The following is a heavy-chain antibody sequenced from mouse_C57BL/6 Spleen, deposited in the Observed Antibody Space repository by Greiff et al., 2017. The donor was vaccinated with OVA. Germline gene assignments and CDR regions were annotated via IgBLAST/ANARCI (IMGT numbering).Heavy chain of an antibody. Sequence: EVQLQQSGAELVRPGASVKLSCTASGFNIKDDYMHWVKQRPEQGLEWIGWIDPENGDTEYASKFQGKATITADTSSNTAYLQLSSLTPEDTAVYYCPSTVSYAMDYWGQGTSVTVSS. D-gene: IGHD1-1*01. CDR2: IDPENGDT. CDR1: GFNIKDDY. J-gene: IGHJ4*01. CDR3: PSTVSYAMDY. V-gene: IGHV14-4*01.